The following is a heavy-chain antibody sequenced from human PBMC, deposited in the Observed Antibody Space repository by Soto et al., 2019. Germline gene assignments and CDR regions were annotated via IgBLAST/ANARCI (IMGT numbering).Heavy chain of an antibody. Sequence: EVQLVESGGGLVQPGRSLRLSCAASGFTFDDYAMHWVRQAPGKGLEWVSGISWNSGSIGYADSVKGRFTISRDNAKNCMFLLMICLSAEDTALYYCAKDKDAVASKRYAFEIWGQGTMVTVSS. J-gene: IGHJ3*02. D-gene: IGHD5-12*01. CDR1: GFTFDDYA. CDR2: ISWNSGSI. CDR3: AKDKDAVASKRYAFEI. V-gene: IGHV3-9*01.